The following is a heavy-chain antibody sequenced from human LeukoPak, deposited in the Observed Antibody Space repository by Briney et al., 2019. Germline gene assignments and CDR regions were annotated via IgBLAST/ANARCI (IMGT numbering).Heavy chain of an antibody. J-gene: IGHJ4*02. CDR2: IIPIFGTA. CDR1: GGTFSSYA. CDR3: ARDPYYYDSSGESGY. Sequence: GASVKVSCKASGGTFSSYAISWVRQAPGQGLEWMGRIIPIFGTANYAQKFQGRVTITTDESTSTAYMELSSLRSEDTAVYYCARDPYYYDSSGESGYWGQGTLVTVSS. D-gene: IGHD3-22*01. V-gene: IGHV1-69*05.